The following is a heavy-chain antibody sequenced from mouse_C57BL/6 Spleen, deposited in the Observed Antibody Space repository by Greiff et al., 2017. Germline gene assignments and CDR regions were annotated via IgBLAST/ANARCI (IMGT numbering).Heavy chain of an antibody. CDR2: ILPGSGST. Sequence: QVQLQQSGAELMKPGASVKLSCKATGYTFTGYWIEWVKQRPGHGLEWIGEILPGSGSTNYNEKFKGKATFTADTSSNTAYMQLSSLTTEDSAIYSCARSPIYYGSSHYFDYWGQGTTLTVSS. V-gene: IGHV1-9*01. CDR3: ARSPIYYGSSHYFDY. CDR1: GYTFTGYW. J-gene: IGHJ2*01. D-gene: IGHD1-1*01.